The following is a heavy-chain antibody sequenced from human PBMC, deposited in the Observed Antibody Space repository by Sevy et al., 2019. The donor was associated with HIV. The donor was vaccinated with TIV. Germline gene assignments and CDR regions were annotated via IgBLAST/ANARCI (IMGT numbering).Heavy chain of an antibody. Sequence: GGSLRLSCAASGFNVNSNYMSWVRQAPGKGLEWVSVIYSGGSTYYADSVKGRFIISRDNSKNTVYLQMNSLRAEDTVVYYCARERSGAYERYFYGMDVWGQGTTVTVSS. CDR2: IYSGGST. V-gene: IGHV3-53*01. J-gene: IGHJ6*02. CDR1: GFNVNSNY. CDR3: ARERSGAYERYFYGMDV. D-gene: IGHD6-19*01.